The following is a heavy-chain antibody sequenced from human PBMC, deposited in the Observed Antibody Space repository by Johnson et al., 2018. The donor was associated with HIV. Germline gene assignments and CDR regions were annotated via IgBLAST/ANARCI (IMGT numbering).Heavy chain of an antibody. Sequence: VQLVESGGGVVQPGGSLRLSCAASGFTFDDYAMHWVRQAPGKGLEWVSVISWNGGSTYYADSVKGRFTISRDNSKNTLYLHMNSLKTEDTAVYYCTTGDLMVRGSHAGDAFDIWGQGTMVTVSS. CDR1: GFTFDDYA. V-gene: IGHV3-43*01. CDR3: TTGDLMVRGSHAGDAFDI. CDR2: ISWNGGST. J-gene: IGHJ3*02. D-gene: IGHD3-10*01.